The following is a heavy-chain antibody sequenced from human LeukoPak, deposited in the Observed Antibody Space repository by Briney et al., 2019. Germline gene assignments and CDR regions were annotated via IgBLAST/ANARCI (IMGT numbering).Heavy chain of an antibody. D-gene: IGHD2-15*01. Sequence: SVKVSCKASGGTFSSYAISWVRQAPGQGLEWMGGIIPIFGTANYAQKFQGRVTITADKSTSTAYMELSSLRSEDTAVYYCAREVRGGCSGGSCYEQYFDYWGQGTLVTVSS. V-gene: IGHV1-69*06. CDR1: GGTFSSYA. J-gene: IGHJ4*02. CDR2: IIPIFGTA. CDR3: AREVRGGCSGGSCYEQYFDY.